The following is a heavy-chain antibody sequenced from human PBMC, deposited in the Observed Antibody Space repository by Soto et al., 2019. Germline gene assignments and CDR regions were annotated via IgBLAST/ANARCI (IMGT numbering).Heavy chain of an antibody. Sequence: GGSLRLSCAASGFTFSNAWMSWVRQAPGKGLEWVGRIKSKTDGGTTDYAAPVKGRFTISRDDSKNTLYLQMNSLKTEDTAVYYCTTVVPAAMPGRNWFDPWGQGTLVTVSS. CDR3: TTVVPAAMPGRNWFDP. CDR2: IKSKTDGGTT. J-gene: IGHJ5*02. V-gene: IGHV3-15*01. CDR1: GFTFSNAW. D-gene: IGHD2-2*01.